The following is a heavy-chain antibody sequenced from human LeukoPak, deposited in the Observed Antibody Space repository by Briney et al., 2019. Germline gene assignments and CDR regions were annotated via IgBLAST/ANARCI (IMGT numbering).Heavy chain of an antibody. D-gene: IGHD2-8*02. CDR1: RFTFSSYS. Sequence: GGSLRLSCAASRFTFSSYSMNWVRQAPGKGLEWVSSIFPSGGEIHYADSVRGRFTISRDNSKSTLSLQMNSLRAEDTAIYYCATYRQVLLPFESWGQGTLVTVSS. V-gene: IGHV3-21*04. CDR2: IFPSGGEI. J-gene: IGHJ4*02. CDR3: ATYRQVLLPFES.